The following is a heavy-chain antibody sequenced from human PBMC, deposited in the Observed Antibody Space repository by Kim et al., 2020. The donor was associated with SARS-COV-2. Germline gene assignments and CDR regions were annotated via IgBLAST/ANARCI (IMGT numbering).Heavy chain of an antibody. J-gene: IGHJ4*02. CDR2: TTK. D-gene: IGHD5-12*01. Sequence: TTKYAAAAVKGRFTRSRDHATHSLYLQMNSLRAEDTAVYYCAREGGYNFDLWGQGTPVTVSS. CDR3: AREGGYNFDL. V-gene: IGHV3-11*01.